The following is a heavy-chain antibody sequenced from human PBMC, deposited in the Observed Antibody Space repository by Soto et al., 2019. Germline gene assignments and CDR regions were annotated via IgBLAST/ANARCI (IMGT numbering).Heavy chain of an antibody. J-gene: IGHJ4*02. Sequence: ASVKVSCKASGYTFTGYYMHWVRQAPGQGLEWMGWINPNSGGTNYAQKFQGWVTMTRDTSISTAYMELSRLRSDDTAVYYCAREAPVGNCISTSCYPPFDYWGQGTLVTVSS. D-gene: IGHD2-2*01. V-gene: IGHV1-2*04. CDR1: GYTFTGYY. CDR2: INPNSGGT. CDR3: AREAPVGNCISTSCYPPFDY.